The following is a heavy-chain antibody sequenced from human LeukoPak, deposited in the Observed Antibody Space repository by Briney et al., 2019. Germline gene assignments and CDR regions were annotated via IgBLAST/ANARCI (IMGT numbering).Heavy chain of an antibody. J-gene: IGHJ3*02. CDR1: GGSISSSSYY. CDR3: ARASRAPTVTNDAFDI. V-gene: IGHV4-39*07. D-gene: IGHD4-17*01. CDR2: IYYSGST. Sequence: PSETLSLTCTVSGGSISSSSYYWGWIRRPPGKGLEWIGSIYYSGSTYYNPSLKSRVTISVDTSKNQFSLKLSSVTAADTAVYYCARASRAPTVTNDAFDIWGQGTMVTVSS.